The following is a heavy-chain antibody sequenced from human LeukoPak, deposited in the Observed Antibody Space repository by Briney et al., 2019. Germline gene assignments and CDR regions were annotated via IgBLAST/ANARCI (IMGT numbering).Heavy chain of an antibody. CDR3: ARHFCGGDCYSFYYYYYGMDV. D-gene: IGHD2-21*02. V-gene: IGHV4-39*01. J-gene: IGHJ6*02. CDR1: GGSISSSSSY. Sequence: PSETLSLTCTVSGGSISSSSSYWGWIRQPPGKGLEWIGTIYYSGSTYYNPSLRSRVTISVDTSKNQSSLSLSSVTAADTAVYYCARHFCGGDCYSFYYYYYGMDVWGQGTTVTVSS. CDR2: IYYSGST.